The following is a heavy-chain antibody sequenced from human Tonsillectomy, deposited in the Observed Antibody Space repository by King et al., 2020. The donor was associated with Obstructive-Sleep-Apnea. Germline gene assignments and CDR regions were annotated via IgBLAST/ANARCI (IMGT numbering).Heavy chain of an antibody. Sequence: LQLQESGPGLLKPSETLSLTCTVSGYSISGGYYWGWIRQPPGKGLEWIGSIHHIGSPNYKPSLKSRVTISIDTSKNQFSLRLSSVTAADTAVYYCARDRDVYYYDTSGAKYGMDVWGQGTTVTVSS. CDR2: IHHIGSP. V-gene: IGHV4-38-2*02. J-gene: IGHJ6*02. CDR3: ARDRDVYYYDTSGAKYGMDV. D-gene: IGHD3-22*01. CDR1: GYSISGGYY.